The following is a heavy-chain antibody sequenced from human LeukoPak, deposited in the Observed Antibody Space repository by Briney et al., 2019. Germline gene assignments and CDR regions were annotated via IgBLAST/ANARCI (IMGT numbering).Heavy chain of an antibody. CDR3: ARASGSYPAYYFDY. CDR2: TYTSGST. V-gene: IGHV4-4*07. D-gene: IGHD1-26*01. Sequence: SETLSLTCTVSGGSISSYYWSWIRQPAGKGLEWIGRTYTSGSTNYNPSLKSRVTMSVDTSKNQFSLKLSSVTAADTAVYYCARASGSYPAYYFDYWGQGTLVTVSS. CDR1: GGSISSYY. J-gene: IGHJ4*02.